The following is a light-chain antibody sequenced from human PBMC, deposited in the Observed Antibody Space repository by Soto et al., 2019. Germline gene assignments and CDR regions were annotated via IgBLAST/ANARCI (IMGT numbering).Light chain of an antibody. CDR3: QQRSNWFT. Sequence: IVLTQSPVTLSLSPGERATLSCRASQSVSSYLAWYQQKPGQAPRLLIYDASNRATGIPARFSGSGSGTDFTLTISSLEPEDFAVYYCQQRSNWFTFGQGTRLEIK. CDR2: DAS. CDR1: QSVSSY. J-gene: IGKJ5*01. V-gene: IGKV3-11*01.